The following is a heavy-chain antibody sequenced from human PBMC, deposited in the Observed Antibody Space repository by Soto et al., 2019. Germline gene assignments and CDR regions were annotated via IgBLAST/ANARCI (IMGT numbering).Heavy chain of an antibody. CDR2: IKQDGSEK. CDR3: ARSSGWYFGDYYYGMDV. Sequence: EVQLVESGGGLVQPGGSLRLSCAASGFTFSSYWMSWVRQAPGKGLEWVANIKQDGSEKYYVDSVKGRFTISSDNAKNSLYLQMNSLRAEDTAVYYCARSSGWYFGDYYYGMDVWGQGTTVTVSS. V-gene: IGHV3-7*01. J-gene: IGHJ6*02. D-gene: IGHD6-19*01. CDR1: GFTFSSYW.